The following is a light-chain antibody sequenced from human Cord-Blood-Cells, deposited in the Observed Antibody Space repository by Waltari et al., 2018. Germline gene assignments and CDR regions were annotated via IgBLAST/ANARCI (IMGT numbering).Light chain of an antibody. V-gene: IGLV2-14*03. CDR1: SSDVGGYNY. CDR2: DVS. Sequence: QSALTQPASVSGSPGQSTTISCTGTSSDVGGYNYVSWYQHHPGKAPKLMIYDVSKRPSGVSNRFSGSKSGNTASLTISGLQAEDEADYYCSSYTSSSTWVFGGGTKLTVL. CDR3: SSYTSSSTWV. J-gene: IGLJ3*02.